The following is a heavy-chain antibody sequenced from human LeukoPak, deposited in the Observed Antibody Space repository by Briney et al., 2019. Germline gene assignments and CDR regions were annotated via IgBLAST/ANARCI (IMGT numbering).Heavy chain of an antibody. CDR2: INRNGGST. CDR1: GFTFDDYG. V-gene: IGHV3-20*04. CDR3: VSTQTFDH. Sequence: GGSLRLSCAASGFTFDDYGMSWVRQAPGKGLEWVCGINRNGGSTGYADSVKGRFTISRDNTKNSLYMQMDSLRVEDTAIYYCVSTQTFDHWGQGTLVTVPS. J-gene: IGHJ4*02.